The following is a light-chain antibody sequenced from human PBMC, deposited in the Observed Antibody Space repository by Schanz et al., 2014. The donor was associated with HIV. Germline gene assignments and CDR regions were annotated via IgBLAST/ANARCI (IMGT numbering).Light chain of an antibody. CDR2: ATY. CDR1: SSNIGSNY. J-gene: IGLJ3*02. CDR3: ATWDDGLNGWV. V-gene: IGLV1-44*01. Sequence: QSVLTQPPSASGTPGQRVTILCSGSSSNIGSNYANWYQHLPGTAPTLLIYATYQRPSGVPDRFSGSGSATSASLAISGLQSEDEAVYYCATWDDGLNGWVFGGGTKLTVL.